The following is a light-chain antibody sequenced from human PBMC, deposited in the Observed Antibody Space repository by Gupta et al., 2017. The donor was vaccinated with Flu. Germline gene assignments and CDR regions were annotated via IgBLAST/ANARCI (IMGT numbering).Light chain of an antibody. CDR1: RLEDKY. CDR3: QTWDRTTWV. Sequence: SYELTQPPSVSLSPEQTASISCSGDRLEDKYVSWHQKKPGQSPVLVIYQDTKRPSGIPDRFSGSNSGHTATLTITKTQALDEADYYCQTWDRTTWVFGGGTKLTVL. CDR2: QDT. V-gene: IGLV3-1*01. J-gene: IGLJ3*02.